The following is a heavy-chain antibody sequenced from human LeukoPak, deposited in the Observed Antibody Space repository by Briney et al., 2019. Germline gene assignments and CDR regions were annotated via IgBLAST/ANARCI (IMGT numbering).Heavy chain of an antibody. CDR2: IYHSGST. Sequence: SETLSLTCTVSGYSISSGYYWGWIRQPPGKGLEWIGSIYHSGSTYYNPSLKSRVTISVDTSKNQFSLKLSSVTAADTAVYYCAREPMVRGVIVYWGQGTLVTVSS. CDR1: GYSISSGYY. J-gene: IGHJ4*02. D-gene: IGHD3-10*01. V-gene: IGHV4-38-2*02. CDR3: AREPMVRGVIVY.